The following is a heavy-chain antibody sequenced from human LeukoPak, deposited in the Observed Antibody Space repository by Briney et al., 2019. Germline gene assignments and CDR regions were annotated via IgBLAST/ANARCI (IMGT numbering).Heavy chain of an antibody. D-gene: IGHD2-8*01. CDR3: ARVGNGPVVGYYYMDV. CDR2: IYYSGST. Sequence: SETLSHTCTVSGGSISSYYWSWIRQPPGKGLEWIGYIYYSGSTNYNPSLKSRVTISVDTSKNQFSLKLSCVTAADTAVYYCARVGNGPVVGYYYMDVWGKGTTVTVSS. J-gene: IGHJ6*03. V-gene: IGHV4-59*08. CDR1: GGSISSYY.